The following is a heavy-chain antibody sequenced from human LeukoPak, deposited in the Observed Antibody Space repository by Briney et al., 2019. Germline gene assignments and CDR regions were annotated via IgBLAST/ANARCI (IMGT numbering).Heavy chain of an antibody. J-gene: IGHJ4*02. CDR2: ISYTGST. CDR1: GASIGSRDYF. D-gene: IGHD3-10*02. CDR3: ARGPMTGDFDY. Sequence: SSETLSLTCTISGASIGSRDYFWSWIRQPPGKGLEWIGFISYTGSTYSTASLRSRVSMSIDTSQNQFSLKLSSVTAADTAVYYCARGPMTGDFDYWGQGTLVTVSS. V-gene: IGHV4-30-4*07.